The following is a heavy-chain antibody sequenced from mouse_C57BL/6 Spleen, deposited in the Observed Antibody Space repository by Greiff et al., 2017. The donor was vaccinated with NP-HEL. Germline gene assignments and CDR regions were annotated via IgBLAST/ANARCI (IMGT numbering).Heavy chain of an antibody. CDR3: AREGYYGNYEVMPGFAY. CDR2: IYPGSGNT. D-gene: IGHD2-1*01. Sequence: VQLQQSGAELVRPGASVKLSCKASGYTFTDYYINWVKQRPGQGLEWIARIYPGSGNTYYNEKFKGKATLTAEKSSSTAYMQLSSLTSEDSAVYFCAREGYYGNYEVMPGFAYWGQGTLVTVSA. CDR1: GYTFTDYY. J-gene: IGHJ3*01. V-gene: IGHV1-76*01.